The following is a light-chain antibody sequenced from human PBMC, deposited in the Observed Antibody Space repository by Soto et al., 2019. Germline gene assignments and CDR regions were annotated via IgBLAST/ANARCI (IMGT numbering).Light chain of an antibody. CDR1: QPLNNN. J-gene: IGKJ5*01. Sequence: EIVMTQSPATLSVSPGDRATFPCSSGQPLNNNVAWYQHKPGQAPRLLIYGASTRATGISARFSGSGSGTEFTLTISSLQSEDFAVYYCQQYEKWPPSITFGQGTRLEIK. CDR3: QQYEKWPPSIT. V-gene: IGKV3-15*01. CDR2: GAS.